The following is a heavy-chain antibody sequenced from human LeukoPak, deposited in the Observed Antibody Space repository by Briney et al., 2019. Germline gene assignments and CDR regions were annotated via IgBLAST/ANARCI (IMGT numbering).Heavy chain of an antibody. V-gene: IGHV4-61*02. Sequence: SQTLSLTCSVSGDSISSGSYYRSWIRQPAGKGLEWIGRIYTSDNTNYNPSLKSRVTISVDTSKNQFSLKLSSVTAADTAVYYCARVSSSWGYAEYFQHWGQGTLVTVSS. CDR3: ARVSSSWGYAEYFQH. D-gene: IGHD6-13*01. CDR1: GDSISSGSYY. CDR2: IYTSDNT. J-gene: IGHJ1*01.